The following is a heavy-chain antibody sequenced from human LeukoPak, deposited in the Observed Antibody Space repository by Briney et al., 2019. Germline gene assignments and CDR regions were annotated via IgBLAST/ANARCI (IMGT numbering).Heavy chain of an antibody. J-gene: IGHJ4*02. V-gene: IGHV3-23*01. CDR1: GFTFSSYA. D-gene: IGHD6-25*01. CDR2: ISSSGDNT. CDR3: AKETWSRGPEY. Sequence: SGESLRLSCAASGFTFSSYAPSWVRQAPGKGLEWVSTISSSGDNTYYADSVKGRFIISRDNSKNTLYLEMSTLRAEDTAVYYCAKETWSRGPEYWGLGTLVTVSS.